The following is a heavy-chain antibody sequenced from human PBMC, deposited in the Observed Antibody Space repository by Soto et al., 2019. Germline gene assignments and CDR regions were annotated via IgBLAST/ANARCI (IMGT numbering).Heavy chain of an antibody. Sequence: GGSLRLSCAASGFTFSSYEMNWVRQAPGKGLEWVSYISSSGSTIYYADSVKGRFTISRDNAKNSLYLQMNSLRAEDTAVYYCSGGGSGWYDPKFGMDVWGQGTTVTVSS. V-gene: IGHV3-48*03. D-gene: IGHD6-19*01. CDR1: GFTFSSYE. J-gene: IGHJ6*02. CDR3: SGGGSGWYDPKFGMDV. CDR2: ISSSGSTI.